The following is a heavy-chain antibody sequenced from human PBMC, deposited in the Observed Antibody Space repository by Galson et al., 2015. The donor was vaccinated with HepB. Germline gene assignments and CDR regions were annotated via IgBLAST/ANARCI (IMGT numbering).Heavy chain of an antibody. J-gene: IGHJ3*02. CDR2: INHSDGST. V-gene: IGHV1-46*04. CDR1: GYTFTSYY. CDR3: ARDRAGSYYYYSSCRPVGGAFDI. Sequence: SVKVSCKASGYTFTSYYMHWVRQAPGQGLEWMDIINHSDGSTSYAQKLQGRVTMTRDTSTSTVYMELSSLRSEDTAVYYCARDRAGSYYYYSSCRPVGGAFDIWGQRTMVTVSS. D-gene: IGHD3-22*01.